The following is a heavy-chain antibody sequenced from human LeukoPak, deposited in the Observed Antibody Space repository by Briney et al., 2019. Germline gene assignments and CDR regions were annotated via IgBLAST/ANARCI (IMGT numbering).Heavy chain of an antibody. J-gene: IGHJ4*02. CDR1: GASVGSAGYY. CDR3: ARTQSQSGSYRYYFRY. V-gene: IGHV4-61*08. Sequence: KASETLSLTCTVSGASVGSAGYYWSWIRQPPGGGLEWIGYIYYIRNTNYNPSLKSRVTMSLDPSKNQFSLKLNSVTAADTAVYYCARTQSQSGSYRYYFRYWGQGTLVTVSS. CDR2: IYYIRNT. D-gene: IGHD1-26*01.